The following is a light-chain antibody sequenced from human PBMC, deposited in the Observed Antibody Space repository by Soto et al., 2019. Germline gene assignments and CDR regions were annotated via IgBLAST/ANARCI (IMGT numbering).Light chain of an antibody. Sequence: QSALTQPASLSGSPGQSITISCTGTSSDIGGYNYVSWYQQHPGKAPKLMISDVSNRPSGVSNRFSGSKSGNTASLTISGLQAEDEADYYCSSYRASGTTHYFFGTGTKVTVL. CDR1: SSDIGGYNY. J-gene: IGLJ1*01. CDR2: DVS. CDR3: SSYRASGTTHYF. V-gene: IGLV2-14*03.